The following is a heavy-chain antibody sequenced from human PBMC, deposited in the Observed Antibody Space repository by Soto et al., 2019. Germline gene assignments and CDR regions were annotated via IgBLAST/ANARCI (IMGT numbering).Heavy chain of an antibody. Sequence: QVQRVESGGGVVQPGRSLRLSCAASGFTFSSYGMHWDRQAPGKGLAWAAVIWYDGSNTYYADSVKGRFTISRDKSKNTLYLQMNSLRAEDTAVYYCARDPLILGFGELFHDWFDPWGQGTLVTVPS. D-gene: IGHD3-10*01. V-gene: IGHV3-33*01. J-gene: IGHJ5*02. CDR3: ARDPLILGFGELFHDWFDP. CDR2: IWYDGSNT. CDR1: GFTFSSYG.